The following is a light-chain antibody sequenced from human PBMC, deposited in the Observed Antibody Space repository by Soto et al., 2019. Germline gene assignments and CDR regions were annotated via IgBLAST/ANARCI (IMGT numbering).Light chain of an antibody. Sequence: DIQMTQSPSCLSASVGDRVTITCRASQSISNHLNWYQQKPGKAPKLLIFAASSLQSGVPSRFSGSRSGPDFTLTISSLQPEDFATYYCQQSYSSPPTFGQGTKVDIK. CDR1: QSISNH. J-gene: IGKJ1*01. CDR2: AAS. V-gene: IGKV1-39*01. CDR3: QQSYSSPPT.